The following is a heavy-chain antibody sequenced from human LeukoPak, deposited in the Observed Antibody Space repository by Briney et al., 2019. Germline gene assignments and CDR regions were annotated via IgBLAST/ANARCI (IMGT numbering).Heavy chain of an antibody. CDR1: GFTFSNYA. V-gene: IGHV3-23*01. J-gene: IGHJ4*02. D-gene: IGHD1-7*01. Sequence: GGSLRLSCAASGFTFSNYAMMWIRQAPGKGLEWVSIIGGTRYSTYYADSVRGRFTISRDNSKNTLYLQMNSLRAEDTAVYYCAKQGESKTKNFDYWGQGTLVTVSS. CDR3: AKQGESKTKNFDY. CDR2: IGGTRYST.